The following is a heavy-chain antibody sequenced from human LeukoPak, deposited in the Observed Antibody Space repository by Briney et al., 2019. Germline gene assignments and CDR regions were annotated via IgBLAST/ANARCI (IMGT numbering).Heavy chain of an antibody. D-gene: IGHD5-24*01. CDR2: IYTSGST. CDR1: GGSISSYY. CDR3: AREMVEMATIISFDY. Sequence: PSETLSLTCTVSGGSISSYYWSWIRQPAGKGLEWIGRIYTSGSTNYNPSLKSRVTMSVDTSKNQFSLKLSSVTAADTAVYYCAREMVEMATIISFDYWGQGTLVTVSS. J-gene: IGHJ4*02. V-gene: IGHV4-4*07.